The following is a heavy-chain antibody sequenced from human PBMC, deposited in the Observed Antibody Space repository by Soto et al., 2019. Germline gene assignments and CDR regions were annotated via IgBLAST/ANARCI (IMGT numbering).Heavy chain of an antibody. D-gene: IGHD3-22*01. Sequence: GGSLRLSCAASGFTFSSYAMHWVRQAPGKGLEWVAVISYDGSNKYYADSVKGRFTISRDNSKNTLYLQMNSLRAEDTAVYYCARDSVDYYDSSGYLEFDYWGQGTLVTVSS. J-gene: IGHJ4*02. V-gene: IGHV3-30-3*01. CDR2: ISYDGSNK. CDR3: ARDSVDYYDSSGYLEFDY. CDR1: GFTFSSYA.